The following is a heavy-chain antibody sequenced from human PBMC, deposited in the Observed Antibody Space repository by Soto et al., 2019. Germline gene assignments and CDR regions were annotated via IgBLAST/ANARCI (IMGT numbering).Heavy chain of an antibody. CDR2: IIPIFGTA. J-gene: IGHJ6*02. V-gene: IGHV1-69*06. Sequence: GASVKVSCKASGGTFSSYAISWVRQAPGQGLEWMGGIIPIFGTANYAQKFQGRVTITADKSMSTAYMELSSLRSEDTAVYYRAWSRLGAPSYGMDVWGQGTTVTVSS. CDR1: GGTFSSYA. D-gene: IGHD3-16*01. CDR3: AWSRLGAPSYGMDV.